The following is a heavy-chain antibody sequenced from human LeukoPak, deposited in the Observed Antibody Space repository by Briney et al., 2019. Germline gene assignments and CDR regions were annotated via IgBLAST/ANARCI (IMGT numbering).Heavy chain of an antibody. D-gene: IGHD3-10*01. CDR1: GNTFTGYY. Sequence: AAVKVSCKASGNTFTGYYLHWVRQAPGQGLEWMGWINPSGGTNYAQKFQGTVTMTRDTSISTAYMELSRLRSDDTAVYYCARRGFGSASYLDSWGQGTLVTVSS. CDR2: INPSGGT. J-gene: IGHJ4*02. CDR3: ARRGFGSASYLDS. V-gene: IGHV1-2*02.